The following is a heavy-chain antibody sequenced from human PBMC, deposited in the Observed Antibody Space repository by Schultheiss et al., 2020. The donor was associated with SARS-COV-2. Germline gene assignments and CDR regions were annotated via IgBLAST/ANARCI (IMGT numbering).Heavy chain of an antibody. CDR1: GGSISSGGYY. CDR2: IYYSGST. CDR3: ARAATVTTSRESYNWFDP. V-gene: IGHV4-61*08. Sequence: SETLSLTCTVSGGSISSGGYYWSWIRQHPGKGLEWIGYIYYSGSTNYNPSLKSRVTISVDTSKNQFSLKLSSVTAADTAVYYCARAATVTTSRESYNWFDPWGQGTLVTVSS. J-gene: IGHJ5*02. D-gene: IGHD4-17*01.